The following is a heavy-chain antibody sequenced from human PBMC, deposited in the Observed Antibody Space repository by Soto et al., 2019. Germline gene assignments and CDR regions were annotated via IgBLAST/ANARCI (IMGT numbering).Heavy chain of an antibody. V-gene: IGHV3-7*03. CDR1: GFTFSMYS. Sequence: GGSLRLSCEVSGFTFSMYSMSWVRQSPGKGLEWVAKIPQDGVDGHYADSVKGRFTISRDNGKNSLYLQLNNLRAEDTAVYYCARDHLILPAHDFLYGSDVWGRGATVNVSS. CDR3: ARDHLILPAHDFLYGSDV. CDR2: IPQDGVDG. D-gene: IGHD2-21*02. J-gene: IGHJ6*02.